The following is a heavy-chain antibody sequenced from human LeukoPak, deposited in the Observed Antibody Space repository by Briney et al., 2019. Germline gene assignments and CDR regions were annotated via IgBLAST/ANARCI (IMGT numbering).Heavy chain of an antibody. CDR1: GFTFSDYY. CDR3: ARDFTTFDNGGVWYYYSYMDV. Sequence: KSGGSLRLSCAASGFTFSDYYMSWIRQAPGKGLEWGSYISSSGSTIYYAYSVKGRFTISRDKAKNSLYLQMNSLRAEDTAVYYCARDFTTFDNGGVWYYYSYMDVWGNGTTVTVSS. V-gene: IGHV3-11*01. D-gene: IGHD3-3*01. CDR2: ISSSGSTI. J-gene: IGHJ6*03.